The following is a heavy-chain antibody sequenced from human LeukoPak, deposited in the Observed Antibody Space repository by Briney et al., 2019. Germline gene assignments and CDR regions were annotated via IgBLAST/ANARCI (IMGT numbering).Heavy chain of an antibody. CDR2: FYYSGST. V-gene: IGHV4-61*01. Sequence: SETLSLTCTVSGGSVSSGSYYWSWIRQPPGKGLEWIGYFYYSGSTNYNPSLKSRVTISVDTSKNQFSLKLSSVTAADTAVYYCARGTYYYDSSGYYYTGGGAHMPFHWGQGTLVTVSS. CDR3: ARGTYYYDSSGYYYTGGGAHMPFH. J-gene: IGHJ4*02. D-gene: IGHD3-22*01. CDR1: GGSVSSGSYY.